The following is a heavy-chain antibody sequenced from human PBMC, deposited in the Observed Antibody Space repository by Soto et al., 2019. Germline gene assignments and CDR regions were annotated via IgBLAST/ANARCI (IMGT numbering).Heavy chain of an antibody. V-gene: IGHV1-69*13. CDR3: ARTPTRRELLGAFDL. Sequence: SVKVSCKASGGTFSSYAISWVRQAPGQGLEWMGGIIPIFGTANYAQKFQGRVTITADESTSTAYMELSSLRSEDTAVYYCARTPTRRELLGAFDLWGQGKMVTV. J-gene: IGHJ3*01. CDR1: GGTFSSYA. D-gene: IGHD1-26*01. CDR2: IIPIFGTA.